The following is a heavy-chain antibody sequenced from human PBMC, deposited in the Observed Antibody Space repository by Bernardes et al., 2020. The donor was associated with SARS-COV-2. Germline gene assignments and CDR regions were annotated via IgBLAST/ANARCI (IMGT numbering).Heavy chain of an antibody. CDR3: ARDRFGDNGLDY. CDR2: ISSTSRYI. V-gene: IGHV3-21*06. CDR1: GFTFSSYS. Sequence: GSLRLSCAASGFTFSSYSMHWVRQAPGKGLEWVSSISSTSRYIYYADSVKGRFTISRDYAKNLLYLQMNSLRAEDTAVYFCARDRFGDNGLDYWGQGTLVTVSS. D-gene: IGHD4-17*01. J-gene: IGHJ4*02.